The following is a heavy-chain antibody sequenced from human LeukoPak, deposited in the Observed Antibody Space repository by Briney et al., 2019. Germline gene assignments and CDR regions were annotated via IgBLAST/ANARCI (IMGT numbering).Heavy chain of an antibody. CDR2: IWYDGSNK. CDR1: GMTFSSYG. D-gene: IGHD2-8*01. Sequence: GGSLRLSWAAAGMTFSSYGMHWVRQAPGKGLEWVAVIWYDGSNKYYADSVKGRFTISRDNSKNRLYLKMNSLRAEATAVYYCAREMGSGMDVWGQGTTVTVSS. CDR3: AREMGSGMDV. J-gene: IGHJ6*02. V-gene: IGHV3-33*01.